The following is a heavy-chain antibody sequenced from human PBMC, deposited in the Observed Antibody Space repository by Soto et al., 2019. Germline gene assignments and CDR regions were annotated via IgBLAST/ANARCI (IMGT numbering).Heavy chain of an antibody. J-gene: IGHJ4*02. Sequence: SKTLNLTFPVSGGAILISIHYWGWLRRLHGKGLGWLGTIFYSGSTYDNLSFRSRLSMSVDTSANQFSLRLRSATAADTGVYYCARHITGGLYRQWLLLPTDWGQGTLVTVS. V-gene: IGHV4-39*01. D-gene: IGHD6-19*01. CDR2: IFYSGST. CDR3: ARHITGGLYRQWLLLPTD. CDR1: GGAILISIHY.